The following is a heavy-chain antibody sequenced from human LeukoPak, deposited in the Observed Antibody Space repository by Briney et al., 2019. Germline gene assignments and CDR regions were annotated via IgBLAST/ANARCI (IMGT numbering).Heavy chain of an antibody. CDR3: ARHHITPLSDYDCSGAVGYYFDY. J-gene: IGHJ4*02. CDR2: IYPGDSDT. D-gene: IGHD3-22*01. CDR1: GYSFTSYW. Sequence: GESLKISCKGSGYSFTSYWIGWVRQMPGKGLEWMGIIYPGDSDTRYSPSFQGQVTISADKSISTAYLQWSSLKASDTAMYYCARHHITPLSDYDCSGAVGYYFDYWGQRTLVTVSS. V-gene: IGHV5-51*01.